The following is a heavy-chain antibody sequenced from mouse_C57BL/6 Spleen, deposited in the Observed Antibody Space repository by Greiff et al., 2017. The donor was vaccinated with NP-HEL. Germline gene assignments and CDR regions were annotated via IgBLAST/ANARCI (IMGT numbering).Heavy chain of an antibody. V-gene: IGHV3-3*01. Sequence: DVKLVESGPSLVRPSQTLSLTCTVTGFSINGDCYWIWIRQFPGNKLEYIGYTFYSGITYYNPSLESRTYITRDTSKNQFSLKVSSVTTEDTATYYCARGGPYLYAMDYWGQGTSVTVSS. CDR1: GFSINGDCY. J-gene: IGHJ4*01. CDR2: TFYSGIT. CDR3: ARGGPYLYAMDY. D-gene: IGHD5-5*01.